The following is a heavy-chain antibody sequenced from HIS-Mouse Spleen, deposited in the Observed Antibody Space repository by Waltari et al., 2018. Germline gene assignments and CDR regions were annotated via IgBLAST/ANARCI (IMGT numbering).Heavy chain of an antibody. J-gene: IGHJ2*01. Sequence: QLQLQESGPGLVKPSETLSLTCTVSGGSISSSSYYWGWIRQPPGKGLEWIGSIYSSGRTYYNPSLKRRVTISVDTSTNQFSLKLSSVTAADTAVYYCAREIPYSSSWYDWYFDLWGRGTLVTVSS. D-gene: IGHD6-13*01. V-gene: IGHV4-39*07. CDR3: AREIPYSSSWYDWYFDL. CDR2: IYSSGRT. CDR1: GGSISSSSYY.